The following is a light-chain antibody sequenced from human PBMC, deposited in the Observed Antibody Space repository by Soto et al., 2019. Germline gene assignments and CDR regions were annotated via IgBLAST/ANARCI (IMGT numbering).Light chain of an antibody. CDR2: KAP. V-gene: IGKV1-5*03. CDR3: QHYNSYSEA. CDR1: QTISSW. Sequence: DIQMTQSPSTLSGSVGDRVTITCRASQTISSWLAWYQQKPGKAPKLLLYKAPPLKSGVPSRFSGSGSGTEFTLTISSLQPDDFATYDCQHYNSYSEAFGQGTKVELK. J-gene: IGKJ1*01.